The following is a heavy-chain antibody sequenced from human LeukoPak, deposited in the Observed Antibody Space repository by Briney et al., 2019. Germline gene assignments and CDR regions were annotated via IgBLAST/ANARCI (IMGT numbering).Heavy chain of an antibody. V-gene: IGHV4-38-2*02. CDR1: GYSISSGYY. CDR2: IYHSGST. Sequence: SETLSLTCTVSGYSISSGYYWGWIRQPPGKGLEWIGSIYHSGSTYYNPSLKSRVTISVDTSKNQFSLKLSSVTAADTAVYYCAREDYGSGSYYKRDDYWGQGTLVTVSS. CDR3: AREDYGSGSYYKRDDY. D-gene: IGHD3-10*01. J-gene: IGHJ4*02.